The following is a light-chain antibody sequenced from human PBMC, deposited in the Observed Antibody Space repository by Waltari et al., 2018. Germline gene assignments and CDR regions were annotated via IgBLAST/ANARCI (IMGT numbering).Light chain of an antibody. CDR1: NSDVGDFDY. J-gene: IGLJ2*01. CDR2: DVR. CDR3: SSYTSSSALLI. V-gene: IGLV2-14*03. Sequence: QSALTQPASVSGSPGQSIPISRAGTNSDVGDFDYVSRYQQHPGKAPKLIIYDVRRRPSGVSARFSGSKSGNKASLTISGLRAEDEADYYCSSYTSSSALLIFGGGTKVTVL.